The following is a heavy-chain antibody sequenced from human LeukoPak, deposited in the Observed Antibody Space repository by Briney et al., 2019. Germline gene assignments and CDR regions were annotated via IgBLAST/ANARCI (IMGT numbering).Heavy chain of an antibody. CDR1: GGSISSYYW. D-gene: IGHD1-1*01. CDR2: IDWDDDK. J-gene: IGHJ4*02. CDR3: ARGVHHKPFDY. Sequence: TLSLTCTVSGGSISSYYWSWIRQPPGKALEWLARIDWDDDKFYSTSLKTRLTISKDTSKNQVVLTMTNMDPVDTATYYCARGVHHKPFDYWGQGTLVTVSS. V-gene: IGHV2-70*16.